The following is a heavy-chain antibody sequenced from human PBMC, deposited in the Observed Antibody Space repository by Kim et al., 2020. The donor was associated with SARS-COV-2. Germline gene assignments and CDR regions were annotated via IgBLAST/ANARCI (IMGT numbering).Heavy chain of an antibody. J-gene: IGHJ3*02. CDR3: ARGGLGDSSGYYYGHAFDI. V-gene: IGHV3-48*02. CDR2: ISSSSSTI. D-gene: IGHD3-22*01. CDR1: GFTFSSYS. Sequence: GGSLRLSCAASGFTFSSYSMNWVRQAPGKGLEWVSYISSSSSTIYYADSVKGRFTISRDNAKNSLYLQMNSLRDEDTAVYYCARGGLGDSSGYYYGHAFDIWGQGTMVTVSS.